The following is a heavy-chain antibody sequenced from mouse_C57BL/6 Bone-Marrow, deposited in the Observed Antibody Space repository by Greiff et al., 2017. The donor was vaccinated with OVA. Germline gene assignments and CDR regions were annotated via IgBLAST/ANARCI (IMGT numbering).Heavy chain of an antibody. V-gene: IGHV14-2*01. D-gene: IGHD2-3*01. CDR1: GFNITDYY. CDR3: ARDGYYVDY. CDR2: IDPEDGET. J-gene: IGHJ2*01. Sequence: EVQLQQSGAELVKPGASVKLSCTASGFNITDYYMHWVKQRTEQGLEWIGRIDPEDGETKYDPKFQGKATITADTSSNTAYLQLSSLTSEDTAVYYCARDGYYVDYWGQGTTLTVSS.